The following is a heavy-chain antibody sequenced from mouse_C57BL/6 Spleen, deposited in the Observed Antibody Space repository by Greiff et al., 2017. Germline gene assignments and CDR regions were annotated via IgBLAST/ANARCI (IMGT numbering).Heavy chain of an antibody. D-gene: IGHD2-3*01. Sequence: EVHLVESGGGLVKPGGSLKLSCAASGFTFSDYGMHWVRQAPEKGLEWVAYISSGSSTIYYADTVKGRFTISRDNAKNTLFLQMTSLRSEDTAMYYCARRDGYYWDAMDYWGQGTSVTVSS. CDR1: GFTFSDYG. J-gene: IGHJ4*01. V-gene: IGHV5-17*01. CDR2: ISSGSSTI. CDR3: ARRDGYYWDAMDY.